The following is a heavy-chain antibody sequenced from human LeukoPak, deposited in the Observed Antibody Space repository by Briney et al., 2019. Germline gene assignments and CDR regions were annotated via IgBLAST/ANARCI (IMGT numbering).Heavy chain of an antibody. V-gene: IGHV3-21*01. CDR3: ARDMVRGVIGFDY. CDR2: ISSSSSYI. CDR1: GFTFSSYS. J-gene: IGHJ4*02. D-gene: IGHD3-10*01. Sequence: PGGSLRLSCAASGFTFSSYSINWVRQAPGKGLEWVSSISSSSSYIYYADSVKGRFTISRDNAKNSLYLQMNSLRAEDTAVYYCARDMVRGVIGFDYWGQGTLVTVSS.